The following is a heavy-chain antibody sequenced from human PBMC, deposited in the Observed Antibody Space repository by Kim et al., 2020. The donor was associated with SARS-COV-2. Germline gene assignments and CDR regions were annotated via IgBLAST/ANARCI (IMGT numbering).Heavy chain of an antibody. J-gene: IGHJ3*02. Sequence: YYNPSLKSRVTISVDPSKNQFSLKLSSVTAADTAVYYCARDRSQVGAFDIWGQGTMVTVSS. D-gene: IGHD1-26*01. CDR3: ARDRSQVGAFDI. V-gene: IGHV4-31*02.